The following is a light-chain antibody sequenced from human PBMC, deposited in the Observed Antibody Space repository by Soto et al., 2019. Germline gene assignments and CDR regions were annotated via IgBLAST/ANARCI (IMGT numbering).Light chain of an antibody. CDR3: QQYGSSPLT. V-gene: IGKV3-20*01. J-gene: IGKJ5*01. Sequence: EIVLTQSPATLSLSPMERATLSFMASQSVSSSYLAWYQQKPGQAPRLLIYGASSRATGIPDRFSGSGSGTDFTLTISRLEPEDFAVYYCQQYGSSPLTFGQGTRLEI. CDR2: GAS. CDR1: QSVSSSY.